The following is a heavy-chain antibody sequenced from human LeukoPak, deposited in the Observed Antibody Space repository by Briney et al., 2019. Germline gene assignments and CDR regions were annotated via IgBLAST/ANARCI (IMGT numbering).Heavy chain of an antibody. D-gene: IGHD1-26*01. Sequence: PRGSLRLSCAASGFTFDEYGMSWVRQAPGKGLEWVSSINWDGGSTAYADSVQGRFTISRDNAKNSLHLQMKSLRAEDTALYYCARDSFSGSSLDYWGQGTLVTVSS. CDR2: INWDGGST. CDR1: GFTFDEYG. V-gene: IGHV3-20*04. J-gene: IGHJ4*02. CDR3: ARDSFSGSSLDY.